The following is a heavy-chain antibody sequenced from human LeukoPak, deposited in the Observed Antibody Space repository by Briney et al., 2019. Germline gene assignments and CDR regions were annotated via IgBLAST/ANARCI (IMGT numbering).Heavy chain of an antibody. CDR2: IYYSGST. V-gene: IGHV4-39*01. J-gene: IGHJ6*02. CDR1: GGSISSSSYH. CDR3: ARGRFVYYDFWSGYYPSAGYGMDV. D-gene: IGHD3-3*01. Sequence: PSETLSLTCTVSGGSISSSSYHWGWIRQPPGKGLEWIGSIYYSGSTYYNPSPKSPVTISVDTSKNQFSLRLSSVTAADTAVYYCARGRFVYYDFWSGYYPSAGYGMDVWGQGTTVTVSS.